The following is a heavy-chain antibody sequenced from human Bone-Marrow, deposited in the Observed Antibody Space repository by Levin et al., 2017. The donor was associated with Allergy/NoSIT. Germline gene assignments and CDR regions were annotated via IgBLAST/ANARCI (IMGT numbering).Heavy chain of an antibody. CDR2: IKQDGSER. CDR1: GFIISNNY. CDR3: AREKTGPRGGFDI. Sequence: GESLKISCAASGFIISNNYMSWIRQAPGKGLEWVANIKQDGSERYYVDSVNGRFILSRDNAKNSLYLQMNSLRVEDTAVYYCAREKTGPRGGFDIWGQGTMVIVSS. D-gene: IGHD1-1*01. J-gene: IGHJ3*02. V-gene: IGHV3-7*01.